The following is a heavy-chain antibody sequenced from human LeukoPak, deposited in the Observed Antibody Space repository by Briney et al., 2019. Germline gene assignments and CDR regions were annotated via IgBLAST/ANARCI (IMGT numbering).Heavy chain of an antibody. J-gene: IGHJ4*02. Sequence: GGSLRLSCAASEFSVSNNYMSWVRQAPGKGLEWVSVLYSGGDTFYADSVKGRFTISRHNSKNTLFLQMNSLKIEDTAVYYCARDGVTIFGVVTHTGYFDYWGQGTLVTVSS. CDR2: LYSGGDT. D-gene: IGHD3-3*01. CDR3: ARDGVTIFGVVTHTGYFDY. V-gene: IGHV3-53*04. CDR1: EFSVSNNY.